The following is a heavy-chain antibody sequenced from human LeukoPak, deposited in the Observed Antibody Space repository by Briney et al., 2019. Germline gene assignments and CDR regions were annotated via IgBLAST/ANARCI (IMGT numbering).Heavy chain of an antibody. CDR2: ISYTGST. J-gene: IGHJ3*02. D-gene: IGHD3-10*01. CDR1: GFTFSSYE. V-gene: IGHV4-59*04. CDR3: ASYYYGSGIRAFDI. Sequence: ESLRLSCAASGFTFSSYEMNWVRQPPGKGLDCIGSISYTGSTYYNPSLESRVTMSIDTSKNQFSLRLSSVTATDTAVYYCASYYYGSGIRAFDIWGQGTMVTVSS.